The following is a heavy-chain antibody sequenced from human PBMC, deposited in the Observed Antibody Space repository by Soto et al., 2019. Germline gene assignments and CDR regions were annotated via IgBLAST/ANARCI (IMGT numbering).Heavy chain of an antibody. CDR3: ASSTPITTGTSRYYYYAMDV. J-gene: IGHJ6*02. D-gene: IGHD1-1*01. CDR2: INTGSDNT. V-gene: IGHV1-3*04. CDR1: GFTFTSHT. Sequence: ASVKVSCKASGFTFTSHTLHWVRQAPGQTLEWMGWINTGSDNTKYSQRFQGRVTITRDTSATTAYMKLSSLRSEDTSVYFCASSTPITTGTSRYYYYAMDVWGQGTTVTV.